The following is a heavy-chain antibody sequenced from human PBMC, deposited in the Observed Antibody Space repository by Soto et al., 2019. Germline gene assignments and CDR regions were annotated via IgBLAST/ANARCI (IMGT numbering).Heavy chain of an antibody. D-gene: IGHD3-10*01. V-gene: IGHV1-24*01. J-gene: IGHJ4*02. CDR1: AHSLTQLS. CDR3: ATPKPLRGAMITNINFDF. Sequence: SGKVCYQVLAHSLTQLSIHLVRQAPGKGLEWMGGFDPEVGEAIYSHKWHGRVTVTEDTVTGTAYMELRGLKSDDTAVYYCATPKPLRGAMITNINFDFWGQGTPVTVSS. CDR2: FDPEVGEA.